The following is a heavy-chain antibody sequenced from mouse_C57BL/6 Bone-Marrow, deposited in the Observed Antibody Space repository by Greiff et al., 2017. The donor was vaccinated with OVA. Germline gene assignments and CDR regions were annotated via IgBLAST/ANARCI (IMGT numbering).Heavy chain of an antibody. D-gene: IGHD1-1*01. J-gene: IGHJ4*01. V-gene: IGHV5-17*01. Sequence: DVHLVESGGGLVKPGGSLKLSCAASGFTFSDYGMHWVRQAPEKGLEWVAYISSGSSTIYYADTVKGRFTISRDNAKNTLFLQMTSLRSEDTAMYYCAIYYGSSYGGGLAMDYWGQGTSVTVSS. CDR1: GFTFSDYG. CDR3: AIYYGSSYGGGLAMDY. CDR2: ISSGSSTI.